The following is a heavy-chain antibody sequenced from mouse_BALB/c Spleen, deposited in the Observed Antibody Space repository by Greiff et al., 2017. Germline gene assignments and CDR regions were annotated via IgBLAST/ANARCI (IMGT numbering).Heavy chain of an antibody. CDR2: IWAGGST. D-gene: IGHD2-3*01. CDR1: GFSLTSYG. Sequence: VKLMESGPGLVAPSQSLSITCTVSGFSLTSYGVHWVRQPPGKGLEWLGVIWAGGSTNYNSALMSRLSISKDNSKSQVFLKMNSLQTDDTAMYYCARLEDGYYYAMDYWGQGTSVTVSS. CDR3: ARLEDGYYYAMDY. V-gene: IGHV2-9*02. J-gene: IGHJ4*01.